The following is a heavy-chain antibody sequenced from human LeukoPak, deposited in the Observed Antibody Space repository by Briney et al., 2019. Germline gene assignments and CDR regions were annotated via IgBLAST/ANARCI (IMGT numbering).Heavy chain of an antibody. CDR1: GFIFSNFP. J-gene: IGHJ4*02. CDR2: ISGSDGRT. V-gene: IGHV3-23*01. Sequence: GGSLRLSCVASGFIFSNFPMTWVRQAQGKGLEWVSAISGSDGRTYYADSVKGRFTISRDNPKNTLYLQMNSLRAEDTAVYYCAKDRGYWGQGTLVTVSS. CDR3: AKDRGY.